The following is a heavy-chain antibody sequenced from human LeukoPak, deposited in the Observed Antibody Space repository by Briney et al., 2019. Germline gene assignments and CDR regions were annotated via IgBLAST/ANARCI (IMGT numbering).Heavy chain of an antibody. V-gene: IGHV3-74*01. CDR2: INSDGRST. CDR1: GFTFNRYW. J-gene: IGHJ4*02. Sequence: PGGSLRLSCAASGFTFNRYWMHWVRQAPGKGLVWVSRINSDGRSTSYADSVKARFNISRDNAKNTLYLQMNSLRDDDTAVYYCVRDGGSSSWFPLDYWSQGTLVTVSS. D-gene: IGHD6-13*01. CDR3: VRDGGSSSWFPLDY.